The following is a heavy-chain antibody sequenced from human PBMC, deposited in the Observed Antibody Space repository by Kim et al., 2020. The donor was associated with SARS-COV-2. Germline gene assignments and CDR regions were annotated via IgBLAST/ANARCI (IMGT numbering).Heavy chain of an antibody. Sequence: GGSLRLSCAASGFTFSSYGMHWVRQAPGKGLEWVAVISYDGSNKYYADSVKGRFTISRDNSKNTLYLQMNSLRAEDTAVYYCAKDLTGGRVVPAEYRGPYYYYGMDVWGQGTTVTVSS. CDR2: ISYDGSNK. CDR1: GFTFSSYG. V-gene: IGHV3-30*18. J-gene: IGHJ6*02. CDR3: AKDLTGGRVVPAEYRGPYYYYGMDV. D-gene: IGHD2-2*01.